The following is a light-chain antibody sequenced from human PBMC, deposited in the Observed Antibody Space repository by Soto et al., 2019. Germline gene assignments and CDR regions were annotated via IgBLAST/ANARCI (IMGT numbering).Light chain of an antibody. CDR3: CSYAGSSTDV. CDR1: SSDVGSYNL. CDR2: EGS. Sequence: QSALTQPASVSGSPGQSITISCTGTSSDVGSYNLVSWYQQHPGKAPKLMIYEGSKRPSGVSNRFSGSKSGNTASLTISGLQPEDEADNYCCSYAGSSTDVFGTGTKLTVL. J-gene: IGLJ1*01. V-gene: IGLV2-23*01.